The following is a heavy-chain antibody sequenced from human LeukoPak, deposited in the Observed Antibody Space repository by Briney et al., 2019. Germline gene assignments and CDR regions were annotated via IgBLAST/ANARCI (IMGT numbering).Heavy chain of an antibody. CDR3: AKDIRITMVRGVINQSWFDP. V-gene: IGHV3-23*01. Sequence: GGSLRLSCAASGFTFSSYAMSWVRQAPGKGLEWVSAISGSGGSTYYADSVKGRFTISRDNSKNTLYLQMNSLRAEATAVYYCAKDIRITMVRGVINQSWFDPWGQGTLVSVSS. J-gene: IGHJ5*02. CDR1: GFTFSSYA. D-gene: IGHD3-10*01. CDR2: ISGSGGST.